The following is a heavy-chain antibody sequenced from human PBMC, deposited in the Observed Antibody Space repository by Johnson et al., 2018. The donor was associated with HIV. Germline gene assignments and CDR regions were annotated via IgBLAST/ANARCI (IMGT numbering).Heavy chain of an antibody. CDR1: GFTFSDYY. J-gene: IGHJ3*02. Sequence: QMQLVESGGGLVQPGGSLRLSCAASGFTFSDYYMSWVRQAPGKGLEWVSGISWNSGSIGYADSVKGRFTISRDNAKNSLYLQMNSLRAEDTAVYYCARGRERGMFDIGGQGTMVTVSS. V-gene: IGHV3-11*04. D-gene: IGHD5-24*01. CDR2: ISWNSGSI. CDR3: ARGRERGMFDI.